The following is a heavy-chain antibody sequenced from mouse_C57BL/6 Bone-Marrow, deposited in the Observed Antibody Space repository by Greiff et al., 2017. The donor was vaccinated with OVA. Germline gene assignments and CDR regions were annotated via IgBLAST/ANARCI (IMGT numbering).Heavy chain of an antibody. J-gene: IGHJ1*03. CDR2: IYPRSGNT. D-gene: IGHD2-2*01. V-gene: IGHV1-81*01. CDR1: GYTFTSYG. CDR3: ARLGYGYHWYLDV. Sequence: QVQLQQSGAELARPGASVKLSCKASGYTFTSYGISWVKQRTGQGLEWIGEIYPRSGNTYYNEKFKGKATLTADKSSSTAYMELRSLTSEDSAVYFGARLGYGYHWYLDVWGTGTTVTVSA.